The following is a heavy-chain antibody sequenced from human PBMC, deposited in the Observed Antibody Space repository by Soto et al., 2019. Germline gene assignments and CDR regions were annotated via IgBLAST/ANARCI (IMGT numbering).Heavy chain of an antibody. CDR3: VRSPQPMIVVVITSRYGMDV. CDR1: GFTFSSYE. Sequence: GGSLRLSCAASGFTFSSYEMNWVRQAPGKGLEWVSYISSSGSTIYYADSVKGRFTISRDNAKNSLYLQMNSLRAEDTALYYCVRSPQPMIVVVITSRYGMDVWGQGTTVTVSS. V-gene: IGHV3-48*03. CDR2: ISSSGSTI. J-gene: IGHJ6*02. D-gene: IGHD3-22*01.